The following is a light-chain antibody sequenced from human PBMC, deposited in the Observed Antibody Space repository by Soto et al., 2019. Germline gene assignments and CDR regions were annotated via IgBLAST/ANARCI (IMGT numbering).Light chain of an antibody. CDR1: SSDVGSYNL. CDR2: EGS. J-gene: IGLJ2*01. V-gene: IGLV2-23*01. Sequence: QSALTQPASVSGSPRQSITISCTGTSSDVGSYNLVSWYQQHPGKAPKLMIYEGSRRPSGVSNRVSGSKSGNTASLTISGLQAEDEADYYCCSYAGSSTLAFGGGTKLTVL. CDR3: CSYAGSSTLA.